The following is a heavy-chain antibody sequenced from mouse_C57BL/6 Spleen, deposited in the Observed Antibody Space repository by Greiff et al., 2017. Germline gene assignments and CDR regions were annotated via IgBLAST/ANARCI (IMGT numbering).Heavy chain of an antibody. CDR3: ARMSSHHWYFDV. CDR2: IDPSDSET. CDR1: GYTFTSYW. Sequence: QVQLQQPGAELVRPGSSVKLSCKASGYTFTSYWMHWVKQRPIQGLEWIVNIDPSDSETHYNQKFKDKATLTVDKSSSTAYMQLSSLTSEDSAVYYCARMSSHHWYFDVWGTGTTVTVSS. V-gene: IGHV1-52*01. J-gene: IGHJ1*03.